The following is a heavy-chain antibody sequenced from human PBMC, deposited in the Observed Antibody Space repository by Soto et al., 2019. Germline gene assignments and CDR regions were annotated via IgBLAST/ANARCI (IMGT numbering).Heavy chain of an antibody. V-gene: IGHV1-69*01. CDR1: GDTDTNYV. Sequence: QVQLVQSGAEVKKPGSSVKVSCKASGDTDTNYVISWVRQAPGQGLEWMGGIFPKFGTTYSAQKLQDRLTITADESTSTFYMQVSSLRLDDTAVYYCEAEMTFGKLSVVWGQGTTVTVSS. CDR3: EAEMTFGKLSVV. D-gene: IGHD3-16*02. J-gene: IGHJ6*02. CDR2: IFPKFGTT.